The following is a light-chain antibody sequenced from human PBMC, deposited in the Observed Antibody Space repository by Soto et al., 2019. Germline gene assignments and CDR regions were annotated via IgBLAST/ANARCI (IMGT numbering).Light chain of an antibody. CDR3: QQYSREPIT. CDR2: GAS. V-gene: IGKV3-20*01. J-gene: IGKJ1*01. Sequence: SVWASQSVSSNLAWYQQKPGKAPRLLIYGASTMASGIPERFSGSGSGTEFTLRINRLEPEDFAVYYCQQYSREPITFGQGTKVEIK. CDR1: QSVSSN.